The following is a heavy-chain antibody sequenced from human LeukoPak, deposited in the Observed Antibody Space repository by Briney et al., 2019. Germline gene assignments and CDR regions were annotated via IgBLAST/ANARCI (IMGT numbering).Heavy chain of an antibody. Sequence: GGSLRVSCAASGFTFSSDSMNCVRQAPGKGLERVSSISSSSSYIYYADSVKGRFTISRDNAKNSLYLQMNSLRAEDTAVYYCARGTGYNPYYFHYWGQGTLVTVSS. CDR1: GFTFSSDS. CDR2: ISSSSSYI. J-gene: IGHJ4*02. V-gene: IGHV3-21*01. D-gene: IGHD5-24*01. CDR3: ARGTGYNPYYFHY.